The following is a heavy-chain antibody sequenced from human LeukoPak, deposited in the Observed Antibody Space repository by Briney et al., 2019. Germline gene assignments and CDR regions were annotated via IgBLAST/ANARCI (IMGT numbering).Heavy chain of an antibody. CDR1: GFTFSDYY. CDR3: ARNQRRLDY. D-gene: IGHD1-14*01. CDR2: IKQDGSEK. J-gene: IGHJ4*02. V-gene: IGHV3-7*01. Sequence: GGSLRLPCAASGFTFSDYYMTWIRQAPGKGLEWVANIKQDGSEKYYVDSVKGRFTISRDNAKNSLYLQVNSLRAEGTAVYYCARNQRRLDYWGQGTLVTVSS.